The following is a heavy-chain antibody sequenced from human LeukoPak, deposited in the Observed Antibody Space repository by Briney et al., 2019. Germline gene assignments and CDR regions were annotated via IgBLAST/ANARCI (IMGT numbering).Heavy chain of an antibody. Sequence: GGSLRLSCAASGFTVSSNYMSWVRQAPGKGLEWVSVIYSGGSTYYADSVKGRFTISRDNSKNTLYLQMNSLRAEDTAVYYCARVIRDSSSWYGDYFDYWGQGTLVTVSS. CDR1: GFTVSSNY. D-gene: IGHD6-13*01. CDR2: IYSGGST. J-gene: IGHJ4*02. CDR3: ARVIRDSSSWYGDYFDY. V-gene: IGHV3-53*01.